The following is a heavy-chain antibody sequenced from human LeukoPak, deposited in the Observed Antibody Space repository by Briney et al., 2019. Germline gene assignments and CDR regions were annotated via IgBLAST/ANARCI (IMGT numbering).Heavy chain of an antibody. Sequence: GGSLRLSCVASGFSFSNYEMNWVRQAPGKGLEWLSYISSSGATIHYADSVEGRFTISRDNANNCLYLQLNSLKAEDTALYYCARGGTYYDILTGYYGSANGMDVWGRGTTVTVSS. D-gene: IGHD3-9*01. CDR1: GFSFSNYE. J-gene: IGHJ6*04. V-gene: IGHV3-48*03. CDR2: ISSSGATI. CDR3: ARGGTYYDILTGYYGSANGMDV.